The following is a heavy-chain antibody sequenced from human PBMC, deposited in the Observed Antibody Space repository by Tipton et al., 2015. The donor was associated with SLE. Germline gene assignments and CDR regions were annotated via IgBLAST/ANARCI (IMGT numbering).Heavy chain of an antibody. CDR2: IYNSGTT. Sequence: LRLSCTVSGGSINTDYYFWTWIRQPAGKRLEWIGRIYNSGTTNYNPSLKSRVTISLNESKKQVSLRLTSVTAADTAVYYCAGPADTFDIWGQGKTVIVSS. J-gene: IGHJ3*02. V-gene: IGHV4-61*02. CDR1: GGSINTDYYF. CDR3: AGPADTFDI.